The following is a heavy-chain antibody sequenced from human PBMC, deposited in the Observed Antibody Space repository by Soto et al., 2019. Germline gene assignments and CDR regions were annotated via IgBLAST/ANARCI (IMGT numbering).Heavy chain of an antibody. Sequence: ASVKVSCKASGYTFTIYPMHWVRQAPGQGPEWMGRINVSDGSTRYAQNFQGRVTMTRDTSTTTVYMELSPLRSDDTAVYYCAREAAVAGTAFDHWGQGTLVTVSS. D-gene: IGHD6-19*01. V-gene: IGHV1-46*01. J-gene: IGHJ5*02. CDR3: AREAAVAGTAFDH. CDR1: GYTFTIYP. CDR2: INVSDGST.